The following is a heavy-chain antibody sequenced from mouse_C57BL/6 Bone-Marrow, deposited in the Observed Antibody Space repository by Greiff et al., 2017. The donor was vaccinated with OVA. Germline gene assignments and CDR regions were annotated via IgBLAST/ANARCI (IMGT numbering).Heavy chain of an antibody. Sequence: LKQSGASVKISCKASGYAFSSYWMNWVKQRPGKGLEWIGQIYPGDGDTNYNGKFKGKATLTADKSSSTAYMQLSSLTSEDSAVYFCARSNDYNFDYWGQGTTLTVSS. CDR2: IYPGDGDT. V-gene: IGHV1-80*01. D-gene: IGHD2-4*01. CDR3: ARSNDYNFDY. J-gene: IGHJ2*01. CDR1: GYAFSSYW.